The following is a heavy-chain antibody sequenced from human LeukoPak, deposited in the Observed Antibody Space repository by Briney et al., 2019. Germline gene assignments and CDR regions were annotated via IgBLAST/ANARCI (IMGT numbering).Heavy chain of an antibody. D-gene: IGHD1-7*01. V-gene: IGHV3-30*18. Sequence: GGSLRLSFAASGFTFSTYGMHWVRQAPGKGLEWVAFISYDGSNEYYADSVKGRFTISRDNSKNTLYLQMNSLRAEDTALYYCAKNRVVFNWNYAYYFDYWGQGTLVTVSS. CDR3: AKNRVVFNWNYAYYFDY. CDR2: ISYDGSNE. J-gene: IGHJ4*02. CDR1: GFTFSTYG.